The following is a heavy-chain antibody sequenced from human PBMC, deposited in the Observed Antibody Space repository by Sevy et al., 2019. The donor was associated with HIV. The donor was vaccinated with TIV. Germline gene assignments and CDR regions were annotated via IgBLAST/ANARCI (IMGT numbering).Heavy chain of an antibody. D-gene: IGHD3-22*01. CDR2: IYYSGST. V-gene: IGHV4-59*12. J-gene: IGHJ5*02. CDR3: ARLRRVNSGFLNWFDP. Sequence: SDTLSLTCAVSGGSITSYYWSWIRQPPGKGLEWIGYIYYSGSTNYNPSLKSRVTISVDTSKNQLSLKLSSVAAADTAIYYCARLRRVNSGFLNWFDPWGQGTLVTVSS. CDR1: GGSITSYY.